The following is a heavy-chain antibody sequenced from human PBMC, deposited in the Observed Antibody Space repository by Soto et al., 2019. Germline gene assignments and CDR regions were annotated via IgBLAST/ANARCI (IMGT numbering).Heavy chain of an antibody. D-gene: IGHD7-27*01. CDR3: ARVCPPNWEIDY. Sequence: QVQLVESGGGVVQPGRSLRLSCAASGFTFSSYAMHWVRQAPGKGLEWVAVISYDGSNKYYADSVKGRFTISRDNSKNTLYLQMNSLRAEDTAVYYCARVCPPNWEIDYWGQGTLVTVSS. V-gene: IGHV3-30-3*01. CDR1: GFTFSSYA. J-gene: IGHJ4*02. CDR2: ISYDGSNK.